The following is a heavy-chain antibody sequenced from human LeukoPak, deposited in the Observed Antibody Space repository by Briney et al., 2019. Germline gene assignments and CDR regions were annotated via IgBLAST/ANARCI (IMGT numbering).Heavy chain of an antibody. CDR3: ARGQNDYDFWSGGRNWFDP. D-gene: IGHD3-3*01. CDR1: GGSISSSSYY. J-gene: IGHJ5*02. CDR2: IYYSGST. Sequence: PSETLSLTCTVSGGSISSSSYYWGWIRQPPGKGLEWIGSIYYSGSTYYNPSLKSRVTISVDTSKNQFSLKLSSVTAADTAVYYCARGQNDYDFWSGGRNWFDPWGQGTLVTVSS. V-gene: IGHV4-39*07.